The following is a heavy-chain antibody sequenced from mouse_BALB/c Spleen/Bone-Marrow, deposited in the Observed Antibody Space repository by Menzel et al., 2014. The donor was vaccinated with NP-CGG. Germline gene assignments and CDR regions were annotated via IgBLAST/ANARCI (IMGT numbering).Heavy chain of an antibody. CDR1: GFTIKDTS. J-gene: IGHJ4*01. Sequence: EVQGVESGAELVKPGASVKLSCTASGFTIKDTSMHWVKQRPEQGLEWIGRIDPENGNTKYDPKFQGKATITADTSSNTAYLQLSSLTSEDTAVYYCARWESYAMDYWGQGTSVTVSS. D-gene: IGHD4-1*01. V-gene: IGHV14-3*02. CDR2: IDPENGNT. CDR3: ARWESYAMDY.